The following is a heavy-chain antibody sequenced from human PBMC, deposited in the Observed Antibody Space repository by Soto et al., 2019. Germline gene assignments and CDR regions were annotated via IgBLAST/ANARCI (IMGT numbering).Heavy chain of an antibody. Sequence: QVPLVQSGGEVKRPGASVKVSCKTSGYTFSNYGITWVRQAPGQPLEWLGWISLYSDGKNYAQKFQGRVSMTTHTSTPTAYMELRSLRSDDTAVYDSAMRVPGAEAWFGPWGQGTLVSASS. CDR1: GYTFSNYG. V-gene: IGHV1-18*01. J-gene: IGHJ5*02. D-gene: IGHD2-2*01. CDR2: ISLYSDGK. CDR3: AMRVPGAEAWFGP.